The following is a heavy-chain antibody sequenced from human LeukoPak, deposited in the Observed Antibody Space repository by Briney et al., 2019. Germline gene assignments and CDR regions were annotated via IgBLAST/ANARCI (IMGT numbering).Heavy chain of an antibody. Sequence: PGRSLRLSCAASGFTFDDYAMHWVRQAPGKGLEWVSGISWNSGTIDYADSVKGRFTISRDNTKNTLYLQMNSLRAEDTAVYYCARGGIAMGIDYWGQGTLVTVSS. D-gene: IGHD6-19*01. CDR3: ARGGIAMGIDY. V-gene: IGHV3-9*01. CDR2: ISWNSGTI. J-gene: IGHJ4*02. CDR1: GFTFDDYA.